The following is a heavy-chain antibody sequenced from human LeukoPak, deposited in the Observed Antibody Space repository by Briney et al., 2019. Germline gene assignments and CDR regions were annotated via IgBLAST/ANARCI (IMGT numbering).Heavy chain of an antibody. D-gene: IGHD3-22*01. V-gene: IGHV1-69*01. Sequence: CSVTVSCKASGGTFSSYAISWVRQAPGQGLEWMGGIIPIFGTANYAQKFQGRVTITADESTSTAYMELSSLRSEDTAVYYCARGPLYDSSDYYPGWDQGTLATVTS. CDR2: IIPIFGTA. J-gene: IGHJ1*01. CDR1: GGTFSSYA. CDR3: ARGPLYDSSDYYPG.